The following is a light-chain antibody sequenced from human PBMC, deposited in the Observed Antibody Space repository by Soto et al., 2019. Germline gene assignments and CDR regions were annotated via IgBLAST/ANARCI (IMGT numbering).Light chain of an antibody. V-gene: IGKV1-5*01. J-gene: IGKJ1*01. CDR3: QQYNSYSEA. CDR1: QSISSW. Sequence: DIQMTQSPSTLSAAVGYRFTITCRASQSISSWLAWYQQKPGKAPKLLIYDASSLESGVPSRFSGSGSGTEFTLTISSLQPDDFATYYCQQYNSYSEAFGQGTKVDI. CDR2: DAS.